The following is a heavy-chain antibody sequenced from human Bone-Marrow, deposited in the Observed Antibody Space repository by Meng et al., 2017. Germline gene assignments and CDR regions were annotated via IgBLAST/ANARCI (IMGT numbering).Heavy chain of an antibody. CDR2: IYHSGST. CDR1: GGSISSSNW. Sequence: GQLQGSGPGVVRPSGTLFITCEYSGGSISSSNWWSWVLQPPGKGLEWIGEIYHSGSTNYNPSLKSRVTISVDKSKNQFSLKLSSVTAADTAVYYCARARGIAVAEPWDYWGQGTLVTVSS. J-gene: IGHJ4*02. V-gene: IGHV4-4*02. CDR3: ARARGIAVAEPWDY. D-gene: IGHD6-19*01.